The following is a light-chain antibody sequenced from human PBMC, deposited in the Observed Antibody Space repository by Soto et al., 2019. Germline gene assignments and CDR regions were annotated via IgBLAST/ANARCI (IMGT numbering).Light chain of an antibody. CDR2: KAS. J-gene: IGKJ5*01. Sequence: DIQMTQSPSTLSASVGDTVAITCRASQTISSWVAWYQQKPGRAPKLLIYKASSLESGVPSRFSGSGSGTEFTLTISSLQPEDFATYYCQQLNSYPITFGQGTRLEIK. CDR1: QTISSW. CDR3: QQLNSYPIT. V-gene: IGKV1-5*03.